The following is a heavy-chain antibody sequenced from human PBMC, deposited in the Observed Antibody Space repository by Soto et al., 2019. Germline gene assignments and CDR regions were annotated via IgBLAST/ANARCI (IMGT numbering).Heavy chain of an antibody. CDR2: INPNSGGT. V-gene: IGHV1-2*02. D-gene: IGHD2-15*01. CDR3: ARDRRSIAGTQCAFDI. J-gene: IGHJ3*02. Sequence: ASGKGSCKASGYTFTGYYMHWVRQAPGQGLEWMGWINPNSGGTNYAQKFQGRVTMTRDTSISTAYMELSRLRSDDTAVYYCARDRRSIAGTQCAFDIWGQGTTVPV. CDR1: GYTFTGYY.